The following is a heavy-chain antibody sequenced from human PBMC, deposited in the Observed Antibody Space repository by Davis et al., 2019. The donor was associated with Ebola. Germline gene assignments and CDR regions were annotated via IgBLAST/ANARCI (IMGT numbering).Heavy chain of an antibody. D-gene: IGHD3-9*01. Sequence: GESLKISCVDSGFTFSNYDMTWVRQAPGKGLDWVSRISSNGATTYYADSVRGRFTISRDNSRNTLYLQMNSLRAEDTAVYYCVREGYDILTGYRTREFDYWGQGTLVTVSS. J-gene: IGHJ4*02. CDR3: VREGYDILTGYRTREFDY. V-gene: IGHV3-23*01. CDR1: GFTFSNYD. CDR2: ISSNGATT.